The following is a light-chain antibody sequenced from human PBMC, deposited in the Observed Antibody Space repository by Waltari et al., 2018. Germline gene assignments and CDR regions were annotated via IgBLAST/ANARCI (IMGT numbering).Light chain of an antibody. CDR3: QKYGTLPAT. Sequence: EIVLTQSPSTLSVSPGERVTLSCRASQSVSRTLAWYQQKPGQAPRLLIYDASTRATGIPDRFSGSGSGTDFSLTISRLEPEDFAVYYCQKYGTLPATFGQGTKVEIK. CDR1: QSVSRT. J-gene: IGKJ1*01. V-gene: IGKV3-20*01. CDR2: DAS.